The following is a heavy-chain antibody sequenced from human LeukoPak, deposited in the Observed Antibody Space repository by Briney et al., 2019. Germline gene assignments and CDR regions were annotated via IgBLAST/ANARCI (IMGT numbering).Heavy chain of an antibody. CDR1: GGSFSGYY. CDR3: ARHYGP. V-gene: IGHV4-34*01. J-gene: IGHJ5*02. Sequence: SETLSLTCVVYGGSFSGYYWSWIRQPPGKGLEWIGSIYDSGSTYYNPSLKSRVTISVDTSKNQFSLKLNSVTAADTAVYYCARHYGPWGQGTLVTVSS. CDR2: IYDSGST. D-gene: IGHD3-16*01.